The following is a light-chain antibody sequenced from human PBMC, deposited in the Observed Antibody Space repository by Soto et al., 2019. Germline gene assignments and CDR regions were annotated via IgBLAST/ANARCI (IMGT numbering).Light chain of an antibody. J-gene: IGKJ1*01. Sequence: EIVLTQSPGTLSLSPGERATLSCRASQSITSNFLAWYQQKPGQAPSLFVYDVSIRAAGIPDRFSGGGSGTDFSLTISRLEPEDFAVYYCQQYSSSPRTFGQGTKVEIK. CDR2: DVS. CDR3: QQYSSSPRT. V-gene: IGKV3-20*01. CDR1: QSITSNF.